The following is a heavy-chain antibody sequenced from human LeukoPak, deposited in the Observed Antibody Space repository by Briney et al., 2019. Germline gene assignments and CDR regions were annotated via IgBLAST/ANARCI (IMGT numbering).Heavy chain of an antibody. J-gene: IGHJ4*02. CDR2: INHSGST. Sequence: PSETLSLTCAVYGGSFSGYYWSWIRQPPGKGLEWIGEINHSGSTNYNPSLKSRVTILVDTSKNQFSLKLSSVTAADTAVYYCAREQGDYGDYPDYWGQGTLVTVSS. CDR1: GGSFSGYY. V-gene: IGHV4-34*01. CDR3: AREQGDYGDYPDY. D-gene: IGHD4-17*01.